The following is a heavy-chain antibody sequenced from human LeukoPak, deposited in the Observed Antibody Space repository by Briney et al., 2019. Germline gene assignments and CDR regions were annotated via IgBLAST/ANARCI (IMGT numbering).Heavy chain of an antibody. Sequence: SETLSLTCTVSGXSISSYYGSWIRQPPGKGLEWIGYIYYSGSTNYNPSLKSRVTISVDTSKNQFSLKLSSVTAADTAVYYCARDGSSGYTPFDYWGQGTLVTVSS. V-gene: IGHV4-59*01. CDR1: GXSISSYY. D-gene: IGHD3-22*01. CDR2: IYYSGST. J-gene: IGHJ4*02. CDR3: ARDGSSGYTPFDY.